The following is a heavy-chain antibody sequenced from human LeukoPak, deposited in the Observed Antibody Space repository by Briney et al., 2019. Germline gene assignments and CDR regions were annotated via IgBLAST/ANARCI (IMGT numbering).Heavy chain of an antibody. CDR3: ARTDLWYYDSSGYLY. J-gene: IGHJ4*02. V-gene: IGHV3-21*01. D-gene: IGHD3-22*01. Sequence: GGSLRLSCAASGFTFSSYSMNWVRQAPGKGLEWVSSISSSSSYIYYADSVKGRFTISRDNSKNTLYLQMNSLRAEDTAVYYCARTDLWYYDSSGYLYWGQGTLVTVSS. CDR2: ISSSSSYI. CDR1: GFTFSSYS.